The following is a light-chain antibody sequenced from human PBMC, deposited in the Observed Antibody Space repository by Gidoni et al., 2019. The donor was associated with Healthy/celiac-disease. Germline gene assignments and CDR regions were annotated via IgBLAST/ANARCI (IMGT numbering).Light chain of an antibody. CDR2: LGS. CDR3: MQALQTHT. Sequence: IVMTQSPLSLPVTPGEPASISCRSSQSLLHSNGYNNFDWYLQKPGQSQQLLIYLGSNRASGVPDRFSGSGSGTDFTLKISRVEAEDVGVYYCMQALQTHTFGQGTKLEIK. J-gene: IGKJ2*01. V-gene: IGKV2-28*01. CDR1: QSLLHSNGYNN.